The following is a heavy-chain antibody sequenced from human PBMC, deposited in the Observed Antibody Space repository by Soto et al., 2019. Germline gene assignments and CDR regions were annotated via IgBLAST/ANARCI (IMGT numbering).Heavy chain of an antibody. J-gene: IGHJ4*02. CDR2: IYYSGST. V-gene: IGHV4-31*03. CDR3: ARDTPSCSGGSCQYYFDY. CDR1: GGSISSGGYY. D-gene: IGHD2-15*01. Sequence: QVQLQESGPGLVKPSQTLSLTCTVSGGSISSGGYYWSWIRQHPGKGLEWIGYIYYSGSTYYNPSLKSRVTISVDTSKNQFSLKLSSVTAADTAVYYCARDTPSCSGGSCQYYFDYWGQGTLVTVSS.